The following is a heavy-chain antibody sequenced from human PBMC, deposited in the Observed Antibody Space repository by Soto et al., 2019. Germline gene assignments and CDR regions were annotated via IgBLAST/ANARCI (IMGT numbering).Heavy chain of an antibody. CDR1: GFTFSSYA. CDR2: ISGGGGSA. D-gene: IGHD3-22*01. CDR3: AKVFYDSSGYYSLDY. V-gene: IGHV3-23*01. Sequence: PGGSLRLSCAASGFTFSSYAMSWVRQTPGKGLEWVSAISGGGGSAYYADSVKGRFTISRDNSKNTLYLQMNSLRAEDTAIYYCAKVFYDSSGYYSLDYWGQGTLVTVSS. J-gene: IGHJ4*02.